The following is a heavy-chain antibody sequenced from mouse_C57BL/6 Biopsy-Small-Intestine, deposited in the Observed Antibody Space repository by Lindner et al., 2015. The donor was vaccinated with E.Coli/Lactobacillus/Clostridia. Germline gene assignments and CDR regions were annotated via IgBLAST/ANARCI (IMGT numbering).Heavy chain of an antibody. CDR1: GYAFSRFW. CDR2: IYPGDGDT. J-gene: IGHJ1*03. Sequence: VQLQESGAELVKPGASVKISCKISGYAFSRFWMNWVKQRPGKGLEWIGQIYPGDGDTDYNGKFKGKATLTADNYSSTAYMQLSSLTSEDSAVYFCARGDYGSSYGYFDVWGTGTTVTVSS. CDR3: ARGDYGSSYGYFDV. V-gene: IGHV1-80*01. D-gene: IGHD1-1*01.